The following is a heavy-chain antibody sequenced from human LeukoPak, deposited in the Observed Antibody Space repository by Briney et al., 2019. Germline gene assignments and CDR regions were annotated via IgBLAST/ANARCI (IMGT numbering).Heavy chain of an antibody. CDR2: ISGSGGST. D-gene: IGHD2-2*01. CDR1: GFTFGDYA. J-gene: IGHJ5*02. V-gene: IGHV3-23*01. Sequence: PGRSLRLSCTASGFTFGDYAMSWVRQAPGKGLEWVSAISGSGGSTYYADSVKGRFTISRDNSKNTLYLQMNSLRAEDTAVYYCAKEGGSTSSNWFDPWGQGTLVTVSS. CDR3: AKEGGSTSSNWFDP.